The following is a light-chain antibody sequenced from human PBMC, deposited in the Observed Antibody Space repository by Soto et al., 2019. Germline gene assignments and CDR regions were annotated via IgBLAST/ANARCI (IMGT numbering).Light chain of an antibody. Sequence: IVLTQSPGTLSLSPGTRATLSCRASQSISSNYLAWYQQKPGQPPRLLIYGSSSRATGIPDRFSGGGSGTDFTLTISRLEPEDFAMYYCHHYDASPYTFGQGTKLEIK. J-gene: IGKJ2*01. V-gene: IGKV3-20*01. CDR3: HHYDASPYT. CDR2: GSS. CDR1: QSISSNY.